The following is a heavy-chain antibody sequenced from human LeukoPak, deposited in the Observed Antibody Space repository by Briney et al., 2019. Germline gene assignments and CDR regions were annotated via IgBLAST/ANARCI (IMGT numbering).Heavy chain of an antibody. J-gene: IGHJ4*02. CDR1: GFTFSSYS. CDR3: ARTDYYDKSIDY. V-gene: IGHV3-21*01. Sequence: GGSLRLYCAASGFTFSSYSMNWVRQAPGKGLELVSSISTGSSFIYYADSVKGRFTISRDIAKNSLYLQMNSLRAEDTAVYYCARTDYYDKSIDYWGQGTLVTVSS. D-gene: IGHD3-22*01. CDR2: ISTGSSFI.